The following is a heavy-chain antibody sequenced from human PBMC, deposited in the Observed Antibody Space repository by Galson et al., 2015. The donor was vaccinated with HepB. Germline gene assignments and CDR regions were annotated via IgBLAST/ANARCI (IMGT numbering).Heavy chain of an antibody. J-gene: IGHJ5*02. Sequence: SCKASGGTFSSYAISWVRQAPGQGLEWMGGIIPILGIANYAQKFQGRVTITADKSTSTAYMELSSLRSEDTAVYYCARGYCSGGSCRRDNWFDPWGQGTLVTVSS. CDR1: GGTFSSYA. V-gene: IGHV1-69*10. CDR2: IIPILGIA. D-gene: IGHD2-15*01. CDR3: ARGYCSGGSCRRDNWFDP.